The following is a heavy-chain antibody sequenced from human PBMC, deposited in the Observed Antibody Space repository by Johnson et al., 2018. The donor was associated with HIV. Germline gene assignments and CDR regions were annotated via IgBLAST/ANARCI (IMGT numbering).Heavy chain of an antibody. V-gene: IGHV3-53*01. D-gene: IGHD6-13*01. CDR2: IYGGGSGGST. Sequence: VQLVESGGGLIQPGGSLRLSCAASGFTVSSNYMSWVRQAPGKGLEWVSVIYGGGSGGSTYYVDSVKGRFTISRDNSKNTLYLQMNSLRAEYTAVYYCARGVYSSSWYGAFDIWGQVTMVTVSS. CDR3: ARGVYSSSWYGAFDI. CDR1: GFTVSSNY. J-gene: IGHJ3*02.